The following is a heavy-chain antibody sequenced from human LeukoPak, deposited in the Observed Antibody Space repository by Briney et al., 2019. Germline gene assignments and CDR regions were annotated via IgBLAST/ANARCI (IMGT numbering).Heavy chain of an antibody. Sequence: AGSLRLSCEVSGFPFNSYAMNWVRQAPGKGLEWISGIDNSGYATYHADSVKGRFTISRDTAKDTLYMQMNGLRVEDTAVYYCARVSIRTQNFDYWGQGTRVSVSS. CDR1: GFPFNSYA. CDR2: IDNSGYAT. CDR3: ARVSIRTQNFDY. V-gene: IGHV3-23*01. J-gene: IGHJ4*02. D-gene: IGHD2-21*01.